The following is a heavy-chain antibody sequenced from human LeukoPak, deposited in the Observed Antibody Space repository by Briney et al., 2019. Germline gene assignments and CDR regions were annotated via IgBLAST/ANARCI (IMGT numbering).Heavy chain of an antibody. Sequence: SETLSLTCTVSGGSISSYYWSWIRQPPGKGLEWMGYIYYSGSTNYNPSLKSRVTISVDTSKNQFSLKLSSVTAADTAVYYCARGSGYPYFDYWGQGTLVTVSS. CDR3: ARGSGYPYFDY. V-gene: IGHV4-59*01. CDR1: GGSISSYY. CDR2: IYYSGST. J-gene: IGHJ4*02. D-gene: IGHD3-22*01.